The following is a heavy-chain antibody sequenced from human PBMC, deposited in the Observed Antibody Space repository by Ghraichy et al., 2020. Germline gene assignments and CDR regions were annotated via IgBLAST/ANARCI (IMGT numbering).Heavy chain of an antibody. CDR1: GYTFNTYD. Sequence: VKVSCKASGYTFNTYDINWVRQAPGQGLEWVGWISTYGGNTNYAQKFQGRVTLTTDTSTSTAYMELRSLMPDDTAVYFCARPCKTVSGVPTDAFDIWGQGTTVTVSS. D-gene: IGHD3-3*01. J-gene: IGHJ3*02. CDR3: ARPCKTVSGVPTDAFDI. V-gene: IGHV1-18*01. CDR2: ISTYGGNT.